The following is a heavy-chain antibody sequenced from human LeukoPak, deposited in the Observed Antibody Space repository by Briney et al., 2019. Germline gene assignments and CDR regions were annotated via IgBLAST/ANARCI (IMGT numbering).Heavy chain of an antibody. Sequence: GGSLRLSGAASGFTFSSYSMNWVRQAPGTGLEWVSFISSSSSYIYYADSVKGRFTISRDNAKNSLYLQMNSLRAEDTAVYYCARPRATGIAVAGIGYWGQGTLVTVSS. D-gene: IGHD6-19*01. J-gene: IGHJ4*02. CDR3: ARPRATGIAVAGIGY. CDR1: GFTFSSYS. CDR2: ISSSSSYI. V-gene: IGHV3-21*01.